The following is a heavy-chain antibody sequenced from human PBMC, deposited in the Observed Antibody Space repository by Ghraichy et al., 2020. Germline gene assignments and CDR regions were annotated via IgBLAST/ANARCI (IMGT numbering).Heavy chain of an antibody. CDR2: INHSGST. Sequence: SETLSLTCAVYGGSFSGYYWSWIRQPPGKGLEWIGEINHSGSTNYNPSLKSRVTISVDTSKNQFSLKLSSVTAADTAVYYCARGLQDYDFWSGYSYYFDYWGQGTLVTVSS. V-gene: IGHV4-34*01. D-gene: IGHD3-3*01. CDR1: GGSFSGYY. CDR3: ARGLQDYDFWSGYSYYFDY. J-gene: IGHJ4*02.